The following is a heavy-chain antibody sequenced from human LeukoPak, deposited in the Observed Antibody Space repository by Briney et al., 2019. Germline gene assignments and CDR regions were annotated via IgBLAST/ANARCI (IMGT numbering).Heavy chain of an antibody. CDR2: INPTSGGT. D-gene: IGHD2-21*01. J-gene: IGHJ3*02. CDR1: GYTFTGYY. V-gene: IGHV1-2*06. Sequence: ASVKVSCKASGYTFTGYYMHWVRQAPGQGLEWMGRINPTSGGTNYAQKFQGRVTMTRDTSISAAYMELSRLRSDDTAVYYGARDVVVGNAFDIWGQGTMVTVSS. CDR3: ARDVVVGNAFDI.